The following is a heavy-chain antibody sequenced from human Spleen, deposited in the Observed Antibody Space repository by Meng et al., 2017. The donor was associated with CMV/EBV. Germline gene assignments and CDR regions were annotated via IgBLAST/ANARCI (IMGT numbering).Heavy chain of an antibody. CDR1: AFPFSSYA. CDR2: IYSGASST. J-gene: IGHJ6*02. CDR3: AKADRLHSYYYGMDV. D-gene: IGHD4-11*01. Sequence: GESLKISCAASAFPFSSYAVSWVRQAPGKGLEWVSVIYSGASSTYYADSVKGRFTISRDNSKNTLYLQMNSLRAEDTAVYYCAKADRLHSYYYGMDVWGQGTTVTVSS. V-gene: IGHV3-23*03.